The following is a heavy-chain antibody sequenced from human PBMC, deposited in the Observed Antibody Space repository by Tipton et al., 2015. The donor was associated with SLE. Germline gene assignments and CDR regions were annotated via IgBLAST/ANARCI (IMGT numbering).Heavy chain of an antibody. CDR2: IYYNGGT. CDR1: GASISSSDYS. Sequence: TLSLTCNVSGASISSSDYSWGWMRQPPGEGLEWIGTIYYNGGTHSNPSLKSRVSISVDMSKNQLSLKLISVTAADTAVYFCARLVGGYARWGQGTLVTVSS. J-gene: IGHJ4*02. CDR3: ARLVGGYAR. D-gene: IGHD5-12*01. V-gene: IGHV4-39*01.